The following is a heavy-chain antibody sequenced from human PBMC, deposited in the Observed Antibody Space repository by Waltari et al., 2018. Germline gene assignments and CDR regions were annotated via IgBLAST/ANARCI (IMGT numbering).Heavy chain of an antibody. J-gene: IGHJ4*02. CDR2: IYYSGST. D-gene: IGHD3-10*01. CDR3: ASMHAPGYYFDY. Sequence: QVQLQESGPGLVKPSETLSLTCTVSGGSISSYYWSWIRQPPGKGLEWIGYIYYSGSTNYNPSLKSRVTISVDTSKNQFSLKLSSVTAADTAVYYGASMHAPGYYFDYWGQGTLVTVSS. V-gene: IGHV4-59*08. CDR1: GGSISSYY.